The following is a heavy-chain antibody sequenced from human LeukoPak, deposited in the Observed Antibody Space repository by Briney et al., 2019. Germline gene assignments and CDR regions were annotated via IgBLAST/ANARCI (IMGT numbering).Heavy chain of an antibody. D-gene: IGHD3-3*01. V-gene: IGHV4-59*01. CDR3: ARQIFGVVILPAFDI. J-gene: IGHJ3*02. CDR1: GGSISSYY. Sequence: SETLSLTRTVSGGSISSYYWSWIRQPPGKGLEWIGYIYYSGSTNYNPSLKSRVTISVDTSKNQFSLKLSSVTAADTAVYYCARQIFGVVILPAFDIWGQGTMVTVSS. CDR2: IYYSGST.